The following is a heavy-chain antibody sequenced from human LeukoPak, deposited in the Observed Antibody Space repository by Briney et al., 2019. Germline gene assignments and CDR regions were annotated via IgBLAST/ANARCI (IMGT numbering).Heavy chain of an antibody. CDR3: ARGSKYGTFDY. Sequence: QPGGSLRLSCAASGFTFSSYWMPWVRRAPGKGRVWVSLLNSDGSSTSYADSVKSRFTISRDNAKNTLYLQMNSLRAEDTAVYYCARGSKYGTFDYWGQGTLVTVSS. D-gene: IGHD4-17*01. CDR1: GFTFSSYW. CDR2: LNSDGSST. V-gene: IGHV3-74*01. J-gene: IGHJ4*02.